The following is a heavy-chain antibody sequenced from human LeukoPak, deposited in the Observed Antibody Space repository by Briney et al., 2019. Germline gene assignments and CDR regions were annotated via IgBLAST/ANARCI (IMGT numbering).Heavy chain of an antibody. J-gene: IGHJ6*03. Sequence: GGSLRLSCAASGFTFSSYAMSWVRQAPGKGLEWVSAISGSGGSTYYADSVKGRFTISRDNAKNSLYLQMNSLRAEDTAVYYCARGGYYDFWSGYGGPDYMDVWGKGTTVTVSS. V-gene: IGHV3-23*01. CDR2: ISGSGGST. CDR1: GFTFSSYA. D-gene: IGHD3-3*01. CDR3: ARGGYYDFWSGYGGPDYMDV.